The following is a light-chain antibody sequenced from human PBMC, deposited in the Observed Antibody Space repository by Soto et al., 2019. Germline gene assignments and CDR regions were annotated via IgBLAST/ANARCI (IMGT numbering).Light chain of an antibody. CDR1: QSINNL. CDR3: QQYDSYPLT. CDR2: DVS. J-gene: IGKJ4*01. V-gene: IGKV1-5*01. Sequence: DVQMTQSPSTLSASVGDRVTITCLASQSINNLLAWYQQKPGKAPKFLIYDVSTLESGVASRFSGSGSGTEFTLTISSPQPEDFATYCCQQYDSYPLTFGGGTRVEIK.